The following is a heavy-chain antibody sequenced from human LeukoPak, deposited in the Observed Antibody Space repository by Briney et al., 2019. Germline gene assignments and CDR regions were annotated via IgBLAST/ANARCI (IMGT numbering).Heavy chain of an antibody. D-gene: IGHD1-7*01. J-gene: IGHJ3*02. CDR1: GYTFTTHW. CDR2: IYPDDSDT. V-gene: IGHV5-51*01. CDR3: ARRPEGNYNDVFDI. Sequence: GESLKISCQGSGYTFTTHWIGWVRQMPGKGLELMGVIYPDDSDTRYSPSFQGQVTISVDKSTTTAHLQWRSLKASDTAMCYCARRPEGNYNDVFDIWGQGTMVTVSS.